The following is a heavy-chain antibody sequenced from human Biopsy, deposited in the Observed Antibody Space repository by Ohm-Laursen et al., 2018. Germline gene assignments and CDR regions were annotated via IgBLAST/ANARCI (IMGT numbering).Heavy chain of an antibody. D-gene: IGHD2-15*01. J-gene: IGHJ4*02. CDR1: GFTFSSYV. Sequence: SLRLSCTASGFTFSSYVMSWARQAPGKGLEWVSTISGSGSTTYYADSVKGRFTISRDNSKNTLYLQMNSLRAEDTAVYYCAKDHCSGGTCYSDGPVFDFWGQGTLVTVSS. CDR2: ISGSGSTT. V-gene: IGHV3-23*01. CDR3: AKDHCSGGTCYSDGPVFDF.